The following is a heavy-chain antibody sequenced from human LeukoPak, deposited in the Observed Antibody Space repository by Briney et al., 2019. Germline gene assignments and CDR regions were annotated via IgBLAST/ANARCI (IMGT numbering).Heavy chain of an antibody. D-gene: IGHD6-13*01. V-gene: IGHV1-46*01. J-gene: IGHJ5*02. Sequence: ASVKVSCKASGYTFTSYYMHWVRQAPGQGLEWMGIINPSGGSTSYAQKFQGRVTMTRDTSISTAYMELSRLRSDDTAVYYCARGGHSSSWYRDSRWFDPWGQGTLVTVSS. CDR3: ARGGHSSSWYRDSRWFDP. CDR1: GYTFTSYY. CDR2: INPSGGST.